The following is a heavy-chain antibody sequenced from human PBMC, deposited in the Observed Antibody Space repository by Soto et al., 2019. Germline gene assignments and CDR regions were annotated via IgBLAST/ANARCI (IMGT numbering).Heavy chain of an antibody. V-gene: IGHV4-34*01. CDR3: ARLEGGGSLGAFDI. Sequence: SETLSLTCAVYGGSFSGYDLSWIRQPPGKGLEWIGEINHSGSTNYNPSLKSRVTISVDTSKNQFSLKLSSVTAADTAVYYCARLEGGGSLGAFDIWGQGTMVTVSS. CDR1: GGSFSGYD. J-gene: IGHJ3*02. CDR2: INHSGST. D-gene: IGHD2-15*01.